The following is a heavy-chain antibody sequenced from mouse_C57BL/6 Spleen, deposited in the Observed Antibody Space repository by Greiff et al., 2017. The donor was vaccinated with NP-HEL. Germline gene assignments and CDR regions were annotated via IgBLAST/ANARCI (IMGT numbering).Heavy chain of an antibody. D-gene: IGHD1-1*01. CDR3: ARETHYYGSRGWFAY. J-gene: IGHJ3*01. CDR2: ISYDGSN. CDR1: GYSITSGYY. Sequence: ESGPGLVKPSQSLSLTCSVTGYSITSGYYWNWIRQFPGNKLEWMGYISYDGSNNYNPSLKNRISITRDTSKNQFFLKLNSVTTEDTATYYCARETHYYGSRGWFAYWGQGTLVTVSA. V-gene: IGHV3-6*01.